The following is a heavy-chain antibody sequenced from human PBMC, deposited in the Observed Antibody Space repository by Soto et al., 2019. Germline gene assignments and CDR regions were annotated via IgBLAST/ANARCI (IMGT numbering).Heavy chain of an antibody. V-gene: IGHV2-5*02. CDR2: VYWDDDT. D-gene: IGHD5-18*01. Sequence: QITLKESGPTLVKPTQTLTLTCTFSGFSLTTSGVGVGWIRQPPGKALEWLALVYWDDDTRYSPSLKSRFTITKDTSKNQVVLTMTNMDPVDTATYYCAHSDTTIASPDYWGQGTLVTVSS. CDR3: AHSDTTIASPDY. CDR1: GFSLTTSGVG. J-gene: IGHJ4*02.